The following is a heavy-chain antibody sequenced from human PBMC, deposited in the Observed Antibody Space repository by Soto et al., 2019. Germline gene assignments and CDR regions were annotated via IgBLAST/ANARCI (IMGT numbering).Heavy chain of an antibody. Sequence: EEQLVESGGGLVKPGGSLRLSCAASGFTFRSYTMNWVRQAPGKGLEWVSSISSSGSYIHYADSVKGRFTISRDNAKNSLFLQMDSLRAEDTAVYYCARDVETSMDGLNYFDPWGQGTLVTVSS. D-gene: IGHD5-18*01. V-gene: IGHV3-21*01. CDR1: GFTFRSYT. J-gene: IGHJ5*02. CDR3: ARDVETSMDGLNYFDP. CDR2: ISSSGSYI.